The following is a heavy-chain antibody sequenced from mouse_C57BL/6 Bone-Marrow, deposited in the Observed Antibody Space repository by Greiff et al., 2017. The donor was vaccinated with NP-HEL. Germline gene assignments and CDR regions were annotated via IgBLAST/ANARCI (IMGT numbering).Heavy chain of an antibody. CDR2: IHPNSGST. Sequence: QVQLQQPGAELVKPGASVKLSCKASGYTFTSYWMHWVKQRPGQGLEWIGMIHPNSGSTNYNEKFKSKATLTVDKSSSTAYMQLSSLTSEDSAVYYCARLEDGEGGFAYWGQGTLVTVSA. J-gene: IGHJ3*01. CDR3: ARLEDGEGGFAY. CDR1: GYTFTSYW. V-gene: IGHV1-64*01.